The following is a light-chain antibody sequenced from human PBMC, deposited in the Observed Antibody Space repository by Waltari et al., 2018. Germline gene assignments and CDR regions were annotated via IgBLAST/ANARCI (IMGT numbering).Light chain of an antibody. CDR2: RNN. CDR3: AAWDDSLSVWV. CDR1: SPNIGSNY. J-gene: IGLJ3*02. V-gene: IGLV1-47*01. Sequence: QSVLPQPPSASGTPGQSVPISCSGSSPNIGSNYVYWYQQLPGTAPKLLIFRNNQRPSGVPDRFTGSKSGTSASLAISGLRPEDEADYYCAAWDDSLSVWVFGGGTELTVL.